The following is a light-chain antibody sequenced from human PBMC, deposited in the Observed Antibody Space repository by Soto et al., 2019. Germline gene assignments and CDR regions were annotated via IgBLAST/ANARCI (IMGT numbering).Light chain of an antibody. Sequence: DIQMTQSPSTLSASVGDRVIITCRASQNIHSWLAWYQEKPGKAPKLLIYKSSTLESGVPSRFSGSGSGTEFTLTISGLQSDDFATYYCQQYHGIWTFGQGTKVEIK. CDR1: QNIHSW. CDR3: QQYHGIWT. CDR2: KSS. J-gene: IGKJ1*01. V-gene: IGKV1-5*03.